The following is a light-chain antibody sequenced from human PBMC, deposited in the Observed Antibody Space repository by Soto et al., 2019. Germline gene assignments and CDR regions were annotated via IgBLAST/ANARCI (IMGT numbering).Light chain of an antibody. CDR1: ESIDSNF. J-gene: IGKJ1*01. CDR2: AAS. Sequence: EIVLTQSPGTLSLSRGGSAALSCRSTESIDSNFLAWYTQKPDQAPRILIYAASSRATGIPDRFSGSGSGTDFTLFINSLEPEDFAVYYCHQYGSSRWTFGQGTKVESK. V-gene: IGKV3-20*01. CDR3: HQYGSSRWT.